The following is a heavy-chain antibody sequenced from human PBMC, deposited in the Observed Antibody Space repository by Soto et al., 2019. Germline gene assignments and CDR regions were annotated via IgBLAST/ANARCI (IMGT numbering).Heavy chain of an antibody. CDR1: GYTITGYF. D-gene: IGHD3-10*01. J-gene: IGHJ5*02. CDR3: AGVIRGAYYNSPLDT. CDR2: INPYSGGA. V-gene: IGHV1-2*02. Sequence: ASVKGSCKASGYTITGYFMHWVRQAPGQGLEWMGWINPYSGGADYVQSFQGRVTMTRDTSISTVYMELSRLRFDDTAVYYCAGVIRGAYYNSPLDTWGQGTVVTVSS.